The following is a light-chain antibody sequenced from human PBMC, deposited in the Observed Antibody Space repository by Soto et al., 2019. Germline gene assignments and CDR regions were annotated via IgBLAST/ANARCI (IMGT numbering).Light chain of an antibody. CDR3: QQYYSFSGT. CDR1: QGISSY. Sequence: AIRMSRSPSSFSASTGDRVTITCRASQGISSYLAWYQQKPGKAPKLLIYAASTLQSGVPSRFSGSGSGTDVTLTISCLQSEDFASYYCQQYYSFSGTFGQGTKLEIK. CDR2: AAS. J-gene: IGKJ2*01. V-gene: IGKV1-8*01.